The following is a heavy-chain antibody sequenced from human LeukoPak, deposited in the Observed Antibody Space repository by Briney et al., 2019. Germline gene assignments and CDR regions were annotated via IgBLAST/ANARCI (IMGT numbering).Heavy chain of an antibody. Sequence: SQTLSLTCTVSGGSISSGGYYWSWIRQHPGKGLEWIGYIYYSGSTNYNPSLKSRVTISVDTSKNQFSLKLSSVTAADTAVYYCARETLRIGLPNHAFDIWGQGTMVTVSS. CDR2: IYYSGST. J-gene: IGHJ3*02. D-gene: IGHD2-15*01. V-gene: IGHV4-31*03. CDR3: ARETLRIGLPNHAFDI. CDR1: GGSISSGGYY.